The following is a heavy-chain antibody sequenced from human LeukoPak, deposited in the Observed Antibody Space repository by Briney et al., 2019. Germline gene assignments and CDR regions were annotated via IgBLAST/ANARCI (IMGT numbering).Heavy chain of an antibody. D-gene: IGHD6-19*01. CDR1: GFTVSTNC. CDR2: INRDGSST. J-gene: IGHJ4*02. Sequence: GGSLRLSCAASGFTVSTNCMTWVRQAPGKGLVWVSRINRDGSSTTYADSVKGRFTISRDNANNTLYLQMNSLRAEDTAVYYCARGPRGWYASDYWGQGTLVTVSS. CDR3: ARGPRGWYASDY. V-gene: IGHV3-74*01.